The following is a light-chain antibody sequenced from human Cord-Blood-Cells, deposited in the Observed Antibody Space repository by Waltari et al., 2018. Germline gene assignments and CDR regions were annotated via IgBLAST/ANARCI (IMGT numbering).Light chain of an antibody. CDR3: QQYNSYTYT. J-gene: IGKJ2*01. Sequence: DIQMTQSPSTLSASVGDRVTITCRASQSISSWLAWYQQKPGKAPKLLIYDASSLESGVPSRCSGSGSGTEFTLTISSLQPDDFATDYCQQYNSYTYTFGQGTKLEIK. CDR1: QSISSW. V-gene: IGKV1-5*01. CDR2: DAS.